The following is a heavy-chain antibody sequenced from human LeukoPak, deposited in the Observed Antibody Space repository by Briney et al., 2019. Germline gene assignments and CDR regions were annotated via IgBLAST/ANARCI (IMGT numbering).Heavy chain of an antibody. V-gene: IGHV1-2*06. CDR2: INPKSGGT. CDR1: GYTFIDYY. CDR3: ARETYNGRYYYFDH. D-gene: IGHD1-26*01. Sequence: ASVKVSCKASGYTFIDYYIHWVRQAPGQGLEWMGRINPKSGGTNHAQKFQGRVTMTRDTSISTAYMELSSLRSDDTAVYFCARETYNGRYYYFDHWGQGTLVTVSS. J-gene: IGHJ4*02.